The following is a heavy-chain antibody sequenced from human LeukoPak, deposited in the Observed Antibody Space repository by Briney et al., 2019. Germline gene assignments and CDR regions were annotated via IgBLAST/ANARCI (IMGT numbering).Heavy chain of an antibody. CDR1: GYTFTGYY. CDR2: INPNSGGT. V-gene: IGHV1-2*02. Sequence: ASVKVSCKASGYTFTGYYMHGVRQAPGQGRDWMGWINPNSGGTNYAQKFQGRCTMTRHQSIRPAYMALSRLRSDDTAVYYCARGATYYYDSSGYWASWFDPWGQGTLVPVSS. CDR3: ARGATYYYDSSGYWASWFDP. J-gene: IGHJ5*02. D-gene: IGHD3-22*01.